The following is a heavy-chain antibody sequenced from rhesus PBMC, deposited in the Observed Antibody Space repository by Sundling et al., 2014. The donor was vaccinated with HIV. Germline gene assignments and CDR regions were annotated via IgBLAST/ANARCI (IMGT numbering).Heavy chain of an antibody. CDR2: LFGSIGST. J-gene: IGHJ5-1*01. CDR1: GGSISGAYA. D-gene: IGHD2-21*01. Sequence: QVQLQQWDEGLVKPSETLSLTCAVYGGSISGAYAWTWIRQSPGKGLEWIGHLFGSIGSTYYNPSLKSRVTISTDTSQNQFSLRLTSVTAADTAVYFCARLLVGSFDVWGPGVLVTVSS. V-gene: IGHV4-73*01. CDR3: ARLLVGSFDV.